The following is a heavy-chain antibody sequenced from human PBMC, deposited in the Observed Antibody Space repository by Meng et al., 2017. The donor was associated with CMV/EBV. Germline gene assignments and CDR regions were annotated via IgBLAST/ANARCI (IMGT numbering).Heavy chain of an antibody. D-gene: IGHD3-3*01. CDR3: ARHVHDFWSGYYPPYYYYGMDV. Sequence: GSLRLSCTVSGGSISSSSYYWGWIRQPPGKGLEWIGSIYYSGSTYYNPSLKSRVTISVDTSKNQFSLKLSSVTAADTAVYYCARHVHDFWSGYYPPYYYYGMDVWGQGTTVTAP. J-gene: IGHJ6*02. V-gene: IGHV4-39*01. CDR2: IYYSGST. CDR1: GGSISSSSYY.